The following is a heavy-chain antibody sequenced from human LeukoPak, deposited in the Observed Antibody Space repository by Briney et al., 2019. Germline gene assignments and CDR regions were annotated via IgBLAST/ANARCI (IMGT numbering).Heavy chain of an antibody. J-gene: IGHJ4*02. CDR2: ISWNSGSI. Sequence: GGSLRLSCAASGFTFDDYAMHWVRQAPGKGLEWVSGISWNSGSIGYADSVKGRFTISRDNAKNSLYLQMNSLRAEDTALYYCAKGCGGSSAPGYYWGQGTLVTVSS. V-gene: IGHV3-9*01. CDR3: AKGCGGSSAPGYY. D-gene: IGHD6-6*01. CDR1: GFTFDDYA.